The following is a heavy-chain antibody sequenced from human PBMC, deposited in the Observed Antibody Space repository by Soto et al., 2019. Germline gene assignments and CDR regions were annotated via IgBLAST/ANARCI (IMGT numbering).Heavy chain of an antibody. CDR2: VYRTGST. J-gene: IGHJ4*02. CDR3: ARLQAAAGDNGLTFDY. V-gene: IGHV4-4*02. D-gene: IGHD6-13*01. Sequence: TSETLSLTCAVSGGSISTSNWWSWVRQPPGKGLEWIGEVYRTGSTNYSPSFQGHVTISADKSISTAYLQWSSLKASDTAMYYCARLQAAAGDNGLTFDYWGQGTLVTVSS. CDR1: GGSISTSNW.